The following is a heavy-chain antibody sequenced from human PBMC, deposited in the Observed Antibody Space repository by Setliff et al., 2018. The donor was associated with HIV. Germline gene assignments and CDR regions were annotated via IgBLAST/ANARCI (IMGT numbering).Heavy chain of an antibody. V-gene: IGHV1-18*01. J-gene: IGHJ6*03. Sequence: ASVKVSCKTSGYTFISYGVTWVRQVPGQGLEWVGWVRPYNADKNYAQKFQGRVTMTSDTSISTAYMELSSLRSEDTAVYYCAHHARVGDGYNYDYYYYYMDVWGKGTTVTVSS. CDR2: VRPYNADK. D-gene: IGHD5-12*01. CDR1: GYTFISYG. CDR3: AHHARVGDGYNYDYYYYYMDV.